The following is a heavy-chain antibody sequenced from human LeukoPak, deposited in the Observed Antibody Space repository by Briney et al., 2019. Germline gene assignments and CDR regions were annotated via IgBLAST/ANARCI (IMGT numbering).Heavy chain of an antibody. Sequence: SETLSLTCTVSGGSISTYYWSWIRQPPGKGLEWIGSIYYNGGTYYNPSLTSRVTISVDTSKNQFSLKLTSVTAADTAVYYCARLDYIDYWGQGTLVTVSS. CDR1: GGSISTYY. D-gene: IGHD3-16*01. CDR2: IYYNGGT. V-gene: IGHV4-59*05. CDR3: ARLDYIDY. J-gene: IGHJ4*02.